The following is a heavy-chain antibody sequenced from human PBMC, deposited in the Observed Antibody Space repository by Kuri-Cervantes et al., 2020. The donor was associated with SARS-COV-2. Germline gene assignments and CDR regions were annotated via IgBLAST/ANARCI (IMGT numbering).Heavy chain of an antibody. CDR3: ARDPHGFDY. CDR1: GYTFTSYD. J-gene: IGHJ4*02. V-gene: IGHV1-8*02. CDR2: MNPNSGNT. Sequence: ASVKVSCKASGYTFTSYDINWVRQATGQGLEWMGWMNPNSGNTGYAQKFQGRVTMTRDTSTSTVYMELSSLRSEDTAVYYRARDPHGFDYWGQGTLVTVSS.